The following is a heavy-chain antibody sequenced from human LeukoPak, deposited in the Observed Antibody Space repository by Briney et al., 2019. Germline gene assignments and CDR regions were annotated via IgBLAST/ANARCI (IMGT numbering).Heavy chain of an antibody. CDR1: GFTFSSYG. V-gene: IGHV4-34*01. CDR3: ARHYGP. J-gene: IGHJ5*02. CDR2: INHSGST. Sequence: GSLRLSCAASGFTFSSYGMHWVRQPPGKGLEWIGEINHSGSTNYNPSLKSRVTISVDTSKNQFSLKLNSVTAADTAVYYCARHYGPWGQGTLVTVSS. D-gene: IGHD3-16*01.